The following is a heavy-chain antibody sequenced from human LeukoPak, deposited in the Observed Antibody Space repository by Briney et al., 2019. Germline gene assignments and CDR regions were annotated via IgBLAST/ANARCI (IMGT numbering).Heavy chain of an antibody. CDR3: ARAYSTSYSDWFDP. CDR1: GFAFSIYW. Sequence: GGSLRLSCAASGFAFSIYWMHWVRQVPGKGLVWVARITSDGTSTTYAASVKGRFTISRDNAKNTLYLQMNSMRADVTGLYFCARAYSTSYSDWFDPWGQGTLVTVSS. V-gene: IGHV3-74*01. J-gene: IGHJ5*02. CDR2: ITSDGTST. D-gene: IGHD2-15*01.